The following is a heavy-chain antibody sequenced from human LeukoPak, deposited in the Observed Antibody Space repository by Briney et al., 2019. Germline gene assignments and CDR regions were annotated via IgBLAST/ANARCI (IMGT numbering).Heavy chain of an antibody. CDR2: IYYSGST. CDR3: ASRVRGAPSAYFQH. D-gene: IGHD3-10*01. Sequence: PSETLSLTCTFSGGSISSGDYYWSWIRQPPGKGLEWIGYIYYSGSTYYNPSLKSRVTISVDTSKNQFSLKLSAVTAADTAVYYCASRVRGAPSAYFQHWGQGTLVTVSS. CDR1: GGSISSGDYY. J-gene: IGHJ1*01. V-gene: IGHV4-30-4*01.